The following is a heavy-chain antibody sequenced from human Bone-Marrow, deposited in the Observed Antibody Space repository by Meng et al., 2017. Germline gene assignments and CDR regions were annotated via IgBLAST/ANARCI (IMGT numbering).Heavy chain of an antibody. CDR1: GGSISNGGYS. CDR2: IYHSGST. D-gene: IGHD6-6*01. J-gene: IGHJ5*02. V-gene: IGHV4-30-2*01. Sequence: QLQLQESGSGLVKPSQTPSLTCPVSGGSISNGGYSLSWIRQPPGKGLEWIGYIYHSGSTYYNPSLKSRVTISVDTSKNQFSLKLSSVTAADTAVYYCARGKSNSSPPFDPWGQGTLVTVSS. CDR3: ARGKSNSSPPFDP.